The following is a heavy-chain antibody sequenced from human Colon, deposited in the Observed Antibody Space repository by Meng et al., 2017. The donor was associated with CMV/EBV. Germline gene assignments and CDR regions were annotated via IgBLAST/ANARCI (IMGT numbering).Heavy chain of an antibody. CDR1: GYTFTTYG. Sequence: GSGYTFTTYGISWVRQAPGQGLEWMGWISVNNGNTIYAQKLQGRVTMTTDTSTSTAYMELRSLKSDDTAVYFCARGPGDLKGYYFDYWGQGTLVTVSS. CDR3: ARGPGDLKGYYFDY. CDR2: ISVNNGNT. V-gene: IGHV1-18*01. J-gene: IGHJ4*02. D-gene: IGHD7-27*01.